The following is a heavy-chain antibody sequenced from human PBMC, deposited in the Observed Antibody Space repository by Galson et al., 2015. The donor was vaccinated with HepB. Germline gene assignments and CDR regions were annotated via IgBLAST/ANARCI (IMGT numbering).Heavy chain of an antibody. CDR3: ARAPDIFTASYNGYYFDY. V-gene: IGHV3-7*03. Sequence: SLRLSCAASRFPFSNSWMSWVRQAPGKGLEWVANINQHGSEKYYVDSVKGRFTISRDNARDSLSLQMNSLRAEDTAVYYCARAPDIFTASYNGYYFDYWGQGTLVTVSS. D-gene: IGHD3-9*01. CDR2: INQHGSEK. CDR1: RFPFSNSW. J-gene: IGHJ4*02.